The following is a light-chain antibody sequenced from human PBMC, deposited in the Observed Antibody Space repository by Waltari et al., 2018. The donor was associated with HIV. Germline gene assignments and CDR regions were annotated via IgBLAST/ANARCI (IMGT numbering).Light chain of an antibody. CDR3: HSRDSNGDHYV. CDR2: GEN. J-gene: IGLJ1*01. Sequence: SSELTQDPVVSVALGPTIKITCQGDSLRSFFANWYQQSPGQAPVLVVFGENRRPSGSPDRFSASNSGNTSSLIISDSEAIDEADYYCHSRDSNGDHYVFGGGTRVIV. CDR1: SLRSFF. V-gene: IGLV3-19*01.